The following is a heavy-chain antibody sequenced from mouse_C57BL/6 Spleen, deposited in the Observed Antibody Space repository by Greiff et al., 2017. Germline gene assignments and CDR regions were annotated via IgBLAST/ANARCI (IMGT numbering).Heavy chain of an antibody. CDR1: GYTFTSYW. CDR2: FDPSDSYT. Sequence: VQLQQSGAELVMPGASVKLSCKASGYTFTSYWMHWVKQRPGQGLEWIGEFDPSDSYTNYNQKFKGKSTLTVDKSSSTAYMQLSSLTSEDSAVYYGARSGGNEYYFDYWGQGTTLTVSS. D-gene: IGHD2-1*01. V-gene: IGHV1-69*01. CDR3: ARSGGNEYYFDY. J-gene: IGHJ2*01.